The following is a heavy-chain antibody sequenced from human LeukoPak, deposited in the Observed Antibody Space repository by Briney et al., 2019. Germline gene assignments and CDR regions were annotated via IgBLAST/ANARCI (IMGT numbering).Heavy chain of an antibody. V-gene: IGHV3-30*18. CDR3: AKELFPASSLAEPREA. CDR1: GFTFSTYG. Sequence: GGSLRLSCVASGFTFSTYGMHWVRQAPGKGLEWVSAILYDGSNEYYADSVKGRFTISRDNSKNTLYLQMNSLRPEDAAVNYFAKELFPASSLAEPREAWGKGTAVPVS. J-gene: IGHJ6*03. CDR2: ILYDGSNE. D-gene: IGHD1-26*01.